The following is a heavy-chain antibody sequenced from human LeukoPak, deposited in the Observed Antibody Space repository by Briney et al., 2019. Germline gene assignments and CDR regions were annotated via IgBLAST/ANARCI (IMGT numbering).Heavy chain of an antibody. CDR2: ISSSGSTI. V-gene: IGHV3-11*01. D-gene: IGHD1-26*01. CDR1: GFTFSDYY. Sequence: GGSLRLSCAASGFTFSDYYMSWIRQAPGKGLEWVSYISSSGSTIYYADSVKGRFTISRDNSKNTLYLQVNSLRAEDTAVYYCARDRMGAILYFDSWGQGTLVTVSS. J-gene: IGHJ4*02. CDR3: ARDRMGAILYFDS.